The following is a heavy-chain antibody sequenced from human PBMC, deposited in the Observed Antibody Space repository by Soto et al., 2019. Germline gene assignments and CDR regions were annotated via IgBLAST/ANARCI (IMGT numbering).Heavy chain of an antibody. CDR3: VRDSPLDY. CDR2: ISVYDGNT. J-gene: IGHJ4*02. Sequence: QVQLVQSGAEVKKPGASVKVSCKTSGYTFASYGISWVRQGPGQGFEWMGWISVYDGNTKYAPKLQGRVTITTDRSTSTAYMELRSLRSDDTAVYYCVRDSPLDYWGQGTLVTVSS. CDR1: GYTFASYG. V-gene: IGHV1-18*04.